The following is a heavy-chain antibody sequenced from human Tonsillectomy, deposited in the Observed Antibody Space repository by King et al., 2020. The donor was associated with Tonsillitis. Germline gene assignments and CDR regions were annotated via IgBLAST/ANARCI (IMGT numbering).Heavy chain of an antibody. D-gene: IGHD3-22*01. CDR1: GFIFSDYS. CDR2: IRYDGSKQ. V-gene: IGHV3-30*02. Sequence: VQLVESGGGVVQPGGSLRPSCAAAGFIFSDYSMHCVRQAPGKGLEWVAFIRYDGSKQMYADSVKGRFTISRDNSKNTLYVQMSSLSADDTAVYYCARALRDYHDSSGYYYAFDIWGQGTTVTVSS. CDR3: ARALRDYHDSSGYYYAFDI. J-gene: IGHJ3*02.